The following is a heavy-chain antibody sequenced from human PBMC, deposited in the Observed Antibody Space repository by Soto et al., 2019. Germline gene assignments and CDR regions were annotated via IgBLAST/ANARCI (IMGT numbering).Heavy chain of an antibody. CDR3: AAWDYYDSSGYYPPLGSAFDI. J-gene: IGHJ3*02. CDR2: IIPIFGTA. V-gene: IGHV1-69*06. CDR1: GGTFSSYA. D-gene: IGHD3-22*01. Sequence: QVQLVQSGAEVKKPGSSVKVSCKASGGTFSSYAISWVRQAPGQGLAWMGGIIPIFGTANYAQKFQGRVTITADKSTSTAYMELSSLRSEDTAVYYCAAWDYYDSSGYYPPLGSAFDIWGQGTMVTVSS.